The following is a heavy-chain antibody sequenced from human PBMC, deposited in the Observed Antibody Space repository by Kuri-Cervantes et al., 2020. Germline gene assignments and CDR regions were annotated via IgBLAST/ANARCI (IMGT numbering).Heavy chain of an antibody. D-gene: IGHD6-19*01. CDR3: ASPLPYSSGWYFDAFDI. CDR2: ISSSSSTI. V-gene: IGHV3-48*02. CDR1: GFTFSSYS. Sequence: LSLTCAASGFTFSSYSMNWVRQAPGKGLEWVSYISSSSSTIYYADSVKGRFTISRDNAKNSLYLQMNSLRDEDTAVYYCASPLPYSSGWYFDAFDIWGQGKMVNVAS. J-gene: IGHJ3*02.